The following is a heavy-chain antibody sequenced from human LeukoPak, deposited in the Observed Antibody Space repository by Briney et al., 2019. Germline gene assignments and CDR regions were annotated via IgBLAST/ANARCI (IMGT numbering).Heavy chain of an antibody. Sequence: ASVKVSCKASGYTFTGYYMHWVRQAPGQGLEWMGWINPNSGGTNYAQKFQGRVTMTRDTSISTAYMELSRLRSDDTAVYYCARDIQSLPYSPYYMDVWGKGTTVTVSS. CDR2: INPNSGGT. J-gene: IGHJ6*03. V-gene: IGHV1-2*02. D-gene: IGHD5-24*01. CDR3: ARDIQSLPYSPYYMDV. CDR1: GYTFTGYY.